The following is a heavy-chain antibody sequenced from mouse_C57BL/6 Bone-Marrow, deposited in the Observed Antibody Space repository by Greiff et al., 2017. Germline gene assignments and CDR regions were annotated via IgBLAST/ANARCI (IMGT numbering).Heavy chain of an antibody. CDR2: IDPNSGGT. Sequence: VKLQQPGAELVKPGASVKLSCKASGYTFTSYWMHWVKQRPGRGLEWIGRIDPNSGGTKYNEKFKSKATLTAVTSASTAYMELSSLTNEDSAVYYCTRRGWLRLSYFDYWGQGTTLTVSS. CDR1: GYTFTSYW. V-gene: IGHV1-62-3*01. J-gene: IGHJ2*01. D-gene: IGHD3-2*02. CDR3: TRRGWLRLSYFDY.